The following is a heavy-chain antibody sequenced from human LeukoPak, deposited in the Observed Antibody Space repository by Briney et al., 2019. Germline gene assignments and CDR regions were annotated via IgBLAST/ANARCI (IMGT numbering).Heavy chain of an antibody. CDR2: IYYSGST. V-gene: IGHV4-39*07. D-gene: IGHD3-10*01. Sequence: SETLSLTCTVSGGSISSSSYYWGWIRQPPGKGLEWIGSIYYSGSTYYNPSLKSRVTMSVDTSKNQFSLKLSSVTAADTAAYYCARDGSGSYYYNWFDPWGQGTLVTVSS. CDR3: ARDGSGSYYYNWFDP. J-gene: IGHJ5*02. CDR1: GGSISSSSYY.